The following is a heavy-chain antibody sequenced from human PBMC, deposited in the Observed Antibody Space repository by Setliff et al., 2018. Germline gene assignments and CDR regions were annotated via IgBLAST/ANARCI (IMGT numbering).Heavy chain of an antibody. Sequence: PSETLSLTCSVSGDSITRSGYYWGWVRQSPGKGLEWIGNMYYIGTTNYTPSLKSRVTISIDTSKNQFSLNMRSVTAADTAIYYCARGRNIAIRLLDSWGQGNLVTVSS. CDR3: ARGRNIAIRLLDS. V-gene: IGHV4-39*07. CDR1: GDSITRSGYY. D-gene: IGHD6-6*01. CDR2: MYYIGTT. J-gene: IGHJ4*02.